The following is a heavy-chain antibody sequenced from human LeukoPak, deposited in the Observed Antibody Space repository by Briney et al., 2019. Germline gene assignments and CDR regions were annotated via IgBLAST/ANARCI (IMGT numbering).Heavy chain of an antibody. CDR3: AKDLGNWNSEYYFDY. J-gene: IGHJ4*02. V-gene: IGHV3-30*02. D-gene: IGHD1-7*01. CDR2: IRYDGSNK. CDR1: GFTFSSYA. Sequence: PGGSLRLSCAASGFTFSSYAMSWVRQAPGKGLEWVAFIRYDGSNKYYADSVKGRFTISRDDSKNTLYLQMNSLRAEDTAVYYCAKDLGNWNSEYYFDYWGQGTLVTVSS.